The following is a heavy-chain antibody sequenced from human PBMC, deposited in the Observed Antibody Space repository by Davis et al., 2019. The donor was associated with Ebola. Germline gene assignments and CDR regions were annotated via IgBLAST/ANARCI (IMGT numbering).Heavy chain of an antibody. Sequence: MPGGSLRLSCTVSGASISSYYWSWIRQPPGKGLDWIGYISYSGNTNYSPSLKSRVTISLDTSKNQFSLKLSSVTAADTAVYYCARGSAAGVYFDYWGQGTLVTVSS. J-gene: IGHJ4*02. CDR2: ISYSGNT. CDR1: GASISSYY. V-gene: IGHV4-59*01. D-gene: IGHD6-13*01. CDR3: ARGSAAGVYFDY.